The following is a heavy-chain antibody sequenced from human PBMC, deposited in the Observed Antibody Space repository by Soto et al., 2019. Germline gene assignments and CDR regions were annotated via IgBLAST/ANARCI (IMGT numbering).Heavy chain of an antibody. CDR3: ANGCGGTCLSH. CDR1: GFSFDDYS. Sequence: EVQLVDSGGGLVQPGRSLRLSCVASGFSFDDYSMHWVRQAPGKGLEWVSSISWRSGNIAYADSVKGRFTISRDHAKDALYLPLNSLRAEETALSYRANGCGGTCLSHWGQGTLVTVSS. D-gene: IGHD2-15*01. J-gene: IGHJ4*02. CDR2: ISWRSGNI. V-gene: IGHV3-9*01.